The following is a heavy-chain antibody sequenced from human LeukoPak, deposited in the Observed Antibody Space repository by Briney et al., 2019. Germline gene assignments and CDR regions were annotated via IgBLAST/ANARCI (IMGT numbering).Heavy chain of an antibody. Sequence: SETLSLTCAVSGYSISSGYYWGWIRQPPGQGLEWIGSIYHSGSTYYNPSLTSRVTISVATSKNQFSLKLSSVTAADTAVYYCARQGGATKFDYWGQGSLVTASS. J-gene: IGHJ4*02. D-gene: IGHD5-12*01. V-gene: IGHV4-38-2*01. CDR3: ARQGGATKFDY. CDR1: GYSISSGYY. CDR2: IYHSGST.